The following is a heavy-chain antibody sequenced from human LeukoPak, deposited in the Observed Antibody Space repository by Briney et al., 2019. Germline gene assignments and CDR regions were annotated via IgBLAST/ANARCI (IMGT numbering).Heavy chain of an antibody. D-gene: IGHD1-1*01. CDR2: IRNKARSYTT. V-gene: IGHV3-72*01. CDR1: GFSFSDHF. CDR3: SRGYGTGTPDACDI. Sequence: GGSLRLSCAASGFSFSDHFMDWVRQAPGKGLEWVGRIRNKARSYTTEYAASVKGRFTISRDDSKNSLWLQMNSLKTEDTAVYYCSRGYGTGTPDACDIWGQGTKVTVSS. J-gene: IGHJ3*02.